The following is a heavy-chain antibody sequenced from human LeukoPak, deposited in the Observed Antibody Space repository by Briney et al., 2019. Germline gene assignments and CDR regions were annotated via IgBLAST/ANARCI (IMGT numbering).Heavy chain of an antibody. CDR2: ITTDETT. CDR3: AKDWFATTDY. CDR1: GFPFSVSW. J-gene: IGHJ4*02. V-gene: IGHV3-74*01. D-gene: IGHD1/OR15-1a*01. Sequence: PGGSLRLSCAASGFPFSVSWMHWFRQVPGKGLRWVSRITTDETTTYADSVRGRFSISRDNAKNTVYLQMNSLRVEDTAVYYCAKDWFATTDYWGQGILVTVSS.